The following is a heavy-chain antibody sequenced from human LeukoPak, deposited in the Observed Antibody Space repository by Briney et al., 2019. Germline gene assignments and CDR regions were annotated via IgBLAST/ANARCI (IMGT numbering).Heavy chain of an antibody. V-gene: IGHV3-15*01. CDR3: TTDWYYYDSSGYYPTF. CDR1: GFPFSDVW. D-gene: IGHD3-22*01. Sequence: GGSLRLSCAASGFPFSDVWMSWVRQAPGKGLEWVGRIKSKADGGTADYAAPLKGRFTFSRDDSKNTLYLEMKSLKTEDTAVYYCTTDWYYYDSSGYYPTFWGQGTLVTVSS. J-gene: IGHJ4*02. CDR2: IKSKADGGTA.